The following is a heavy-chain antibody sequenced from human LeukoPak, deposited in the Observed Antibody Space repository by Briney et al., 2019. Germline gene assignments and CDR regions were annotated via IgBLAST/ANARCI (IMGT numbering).Heavy chain of an antibody. CDR1: GYTLTSYG. V-gene: IGHV1-18*01. D-gene: IGHD3-9*01. CDR3: ARGAYGDI. CDR2: ISTQSGDT. J-gene: IGHJ4*02. Sequence: ASVKVSCKAFGYTLTSYGFNWMRQAPGQGLEWMGWISTQSGDTNYAQKVQGRLTLTADRSTYTAYMELRSLRTDDTAVYYCARGAYGDIWGQGTMVTVSS.